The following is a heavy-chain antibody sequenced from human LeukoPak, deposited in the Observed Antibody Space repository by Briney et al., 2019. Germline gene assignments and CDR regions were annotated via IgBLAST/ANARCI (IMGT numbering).Heavy chain of an antibody. V-gene: IGHV3-30-3*01. Sequence: GGSLRLSCAASGFTFSTYAMHWVRQAPGKGLEWVAVMSYDGNNKYYVDSVKGRFTISRDNSKNTLYLQMTRLRPEDTAAYYCAREDGDLPDYWGQGTLVTVSS. CDR3: AREDGDLPDY. J-gene: IGHJ4*02. CDR1: GFTFSTYA. D-gene: IGHD4-17*01. CDR2: MSYDGNNK.